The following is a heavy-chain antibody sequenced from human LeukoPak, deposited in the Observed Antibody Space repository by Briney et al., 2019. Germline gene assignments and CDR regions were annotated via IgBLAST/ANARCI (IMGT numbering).Heavy chain of an antibody. CDR1: GFTFSNAW. Sequence: GGSLRLSCAASGFTFSNAWMSWVRQAPGKGLEWVANIKQDGSEKYYVDSVKGRFTISRDNAKNSLYLQMNSLRAEDTAVYYCATDNYYDSSGYYYPEYFQHWGQGTLVTVSS. J-gene: IGHJ1*01. CDR3: ATDNYYDSSGYYYPEYFQH. D-gene: IGHD3-22*01. CDR2: IKQDGSEK. V-gene: IGHV3-7*04.